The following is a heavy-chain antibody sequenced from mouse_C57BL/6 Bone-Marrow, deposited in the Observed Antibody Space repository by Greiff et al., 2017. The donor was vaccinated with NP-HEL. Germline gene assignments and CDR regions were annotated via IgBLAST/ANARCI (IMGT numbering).Heavy chain of an antibody. CDR1: GYSITSGYY. CDR3: ASLFAY. V-gene: IGHV3-6*01. J-gene: IGHJ3*01. CDR2: ISYDGSN. Sequence: EVKLQESGPGLVKPSQSLSLTCSVTGYSITSGYYWNWIRQFPGNKLEWMGYISYDGSNNYNPSLKNRISITRDTSKNQFFLKLNSVTTEDTATYYCASLFAYWGQGTLVTVSA.